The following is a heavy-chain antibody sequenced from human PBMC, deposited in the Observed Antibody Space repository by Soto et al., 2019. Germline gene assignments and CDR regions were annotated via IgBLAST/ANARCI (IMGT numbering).Heavy chain of an antibody. CDR1: GDSTRSFY. Sequence: QVQLQESGPGLVKPSETQSLTCTVSGDSTRSFYWSWIRQSPGKGLEWIGYIYDSGTANYNPSLKSRVNISIDTSKNQFSLKLSSVTAAVTAVYYCASPSVVSYAFDIWGQGTMVTVSS. D-gene: IGHD2-15*01. CDR2: IYDSGTA. V-gene: IGHV4-59*01. CDR3: ASPSVVSYAFDI. J-gene: IGHJ3*02.